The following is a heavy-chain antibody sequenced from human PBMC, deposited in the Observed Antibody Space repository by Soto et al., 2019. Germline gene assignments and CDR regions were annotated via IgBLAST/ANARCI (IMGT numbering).Heavy chain of an antibody. J-gene: IGHJ3*02. CDR2: ISSSSSYI. V-gene: IGHV3-21*01. CDR3: ARAGKRFLDPTDAFDI. Sequence: EVQLVESGGGLVKPGGSLRLSCAASGFTFSSYSMNWVRQAPGKGLEWVSSISSSSSYIYYADSVKGRFTISRDNAKNSLYLQINSLRAEDTAVYYCARAGKRFLDPTDAFDIWGQGTMVTVSS. D-gene: IGHD3-3*01. CDR1: GFTFSSYS.